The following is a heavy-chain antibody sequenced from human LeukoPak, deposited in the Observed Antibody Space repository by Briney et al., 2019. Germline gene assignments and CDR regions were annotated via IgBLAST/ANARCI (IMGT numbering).Heavy chain of an antibody. CDR1: GFTFSSYS. J-gene: IGHJ4*02. V-gene: IGHV3-21*01. Sequence: GGSLRLSCAASGFTFSSYSMNWVRQAPGKGLEWVSSISSSSSYIYYADSVKGRFTISRDNAKNSLYLQMNSLRAEDTAVYYCARHPITMVRFTFDYWGQGTLVTVSS. D-gene: IGHD3-10*01. CDR3: ARHPITMVRFTFDY. CDR2: ISSSSSYI.